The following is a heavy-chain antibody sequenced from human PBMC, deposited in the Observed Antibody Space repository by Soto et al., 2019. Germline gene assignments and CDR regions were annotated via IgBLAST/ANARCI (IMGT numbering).Heavy chain of an antibody. D-gene: IGHD3-22*01. CDR2: IYYSGST. J-gene: IGHJ5*02. CDR3: ARRGDSSGYYDWFDP. Sequence: SETLSLTCTVSGGSISSYYWSWIRQPPGKGLEWIGYIYYSGSTNYNPSLKSRVTISVDTSKNQFSLKLSSVTAADTAMYYCARRGDSSGYYDWFDPWGQGTLVTVSS. V-gene: IGHV4-59*12. CDR1: GGSISSYY.